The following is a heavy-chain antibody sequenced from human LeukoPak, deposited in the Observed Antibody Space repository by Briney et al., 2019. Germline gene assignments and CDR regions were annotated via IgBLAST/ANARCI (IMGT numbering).Heavy chain of an antibody. J-gene: IGHJ4*02. V-gene: IGHV4-59*01. Sequence: SETLSLTCTVSGGSISSYYWSWIRQPPGKGLEWIGYIYYSGSTNYNPSLRSRVTISVDTSKNQFSLKLSSVSAADTAVYYCARHWGYSYGFFDYWGQGTLVTVSS. CDR1: GGSISSYY. CDR2: IYYSGST. D-gene: IGHD5-18*01. CDR3: ARHWGYSYGFFDY.